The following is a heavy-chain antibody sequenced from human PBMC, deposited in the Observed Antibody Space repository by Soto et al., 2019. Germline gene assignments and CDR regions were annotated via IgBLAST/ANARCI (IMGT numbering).Heavy chain of an antibody. CDR3: XXXXXXAXDX. CDR1: GFTFSRYW. V-gene: IGHV3-74*01. J-gene: IGHJ4*02. CDR2: INSDGSST. Sequence: EVQLVASGGGLVQAGGSLRLSCAASGFTFSRYWMHWVRQAPGKGLVWVSHINSDGSSTNYADSVKGRFTISRDNAKNTLXLQVXSXRXEDTAVXXXXXXXXXAXDXWGQGTLVTVSS.